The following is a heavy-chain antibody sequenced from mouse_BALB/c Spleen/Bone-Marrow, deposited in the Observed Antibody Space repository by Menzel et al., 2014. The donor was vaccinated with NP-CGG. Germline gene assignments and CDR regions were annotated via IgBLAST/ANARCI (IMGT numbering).Heavy chain of an antibody. CDR1: GITFRNFG. D-gene: IGHD3-3*01. J-gene: IGHJ4*01. Sequence: EVKLMESGGGLVQPGGSRKLSCAASGITFRNFGMHWVRQAPEKGLEWVVYISSGSSNIYYADTLKGRFTISRDNPKNTLFQQMNSLRTEDTAMYYCARIGRARGYAMDYWGQGTSVTVS. CDR2: ISSGSSNI. V-gene: IGHV5-17*02. CDR3: ARIGRARGYAMDY.